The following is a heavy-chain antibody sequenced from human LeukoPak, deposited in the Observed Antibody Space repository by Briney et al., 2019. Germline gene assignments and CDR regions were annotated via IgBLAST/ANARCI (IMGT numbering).Heavy chain of an antibody. J-gene: IGHJ4*02. CDR3: ARDEGSSSTFDY. V-gene: IGHV3-30*03. Sequence: GGSLRLSCAASGFTFSSYGMHWVRQAPGKGLEWVAVISYDGSNKYYADSVKGRFTISRDNSKNTLYPQMNSLRAEDTAVYYCARDEGSSSTFDYWGQGTLVTVSS. D-gene: IGHD6-13*01. CDR2: ISYDGSNK. CDR1: GFTFSSYG.